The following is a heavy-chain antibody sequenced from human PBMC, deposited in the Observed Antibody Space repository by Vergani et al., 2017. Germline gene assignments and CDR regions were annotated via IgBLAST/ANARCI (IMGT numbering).Heavy chain of an antibody. J-gene: IGHJ5*02. D-gene: IGHD2/OR15-2a*01. CDR1: GFTFSSYA. CDR2: ISGSGGST. Sequence: EVQLLESGGGLVQPGGSLRLSCAASGFTFSSYAMSWVRQAPGKGLEWVSAISGSGGSTYYADSVKGRFTIARDNSKNTLYLQMNSLRAEDTAVYYCAKDLESANWFDPWGQGTLVTVSS. CDR3: AKDLESANWFDP. V-gene: IGHV3-23*01.